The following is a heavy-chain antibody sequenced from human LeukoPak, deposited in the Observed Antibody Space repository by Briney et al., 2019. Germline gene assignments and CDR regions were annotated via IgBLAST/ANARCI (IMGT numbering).Heavy chain of an antibody. Sequence: GGSLRLSCAASGFTFSNYAMKWVGQAPGKGLEGVAVISRDGSETYYGDSVKGGLSLSRENAKKRLYVKMNSRREEDREGYYCARDWFRRYSTTIDWYFDLWGRGNAVTVSS. J-gene: IGHJ2*01. CDR2: ISRDGSET. D-gene: IGHD3-9*01. CDR3: ARDWFRRYSTTIDWYFDL. V-gene: IGHV3-30*04. CDR1: GFTFSNYA.